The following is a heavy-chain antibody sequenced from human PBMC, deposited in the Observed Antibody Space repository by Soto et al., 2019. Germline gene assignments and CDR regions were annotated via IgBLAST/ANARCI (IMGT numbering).Heavy chain of an antibody. Sequence: VQLVESGGGVVQPGRSLRLSCAASGFTFSDYAMHWVRQAPGKGLEWVAVVSHDGGKTHYADSVKGRFTISIDSSKNTVSLEMTSLRAEDTAVYYCAKGGRQWMVTSDFNYWGQGALVTVSS. J-gene: IGHJ4*02. CDR2: VSHDGGKT. V-gene: IGHV3-30*18. CDR1: GFTFSDYA. CDR3: AKGGRQWMVTSDFNY. D-gene: IGHD6-19*01.